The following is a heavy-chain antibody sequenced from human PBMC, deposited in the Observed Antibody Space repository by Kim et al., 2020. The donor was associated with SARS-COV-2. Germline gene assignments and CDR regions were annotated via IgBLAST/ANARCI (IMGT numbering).Heavy chain of an antibody. CDR3: ARLLGRGLPNDY. J-gene: IGHJ4*02. V-gene: IGHV3-21*01. Sequence: YYAGSVKGRFTISRDNAKNSLYVQMNSLRAEDTAVYYCARLLGRGLPNDYWGQGTLVTVSS. D-gene: IGHD3-10*01.